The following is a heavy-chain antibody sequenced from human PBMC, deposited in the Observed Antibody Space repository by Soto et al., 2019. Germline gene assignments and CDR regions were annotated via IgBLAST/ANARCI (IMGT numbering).Heavy chain of an antibody. CDR1: GLTLSTSS. V-gene: IGHV3-48*01. CDR3: GKVADRVYYTVEH. J-gene: IGHJ1*01. Sequence: EVQLVESGGMLVQPGGSLRLSCAAFGLTLSTSSMNWVRQAPGRGLEWISYIRRHTSVTAYADSVKGRFTISRDSAKNSLYLQMDNLRVEDTAVYYCGKVADRVYYTVEHWGQGTLVTVSS. CDR2: IRRHTSVT. D-gene: IGHD3-22*01.